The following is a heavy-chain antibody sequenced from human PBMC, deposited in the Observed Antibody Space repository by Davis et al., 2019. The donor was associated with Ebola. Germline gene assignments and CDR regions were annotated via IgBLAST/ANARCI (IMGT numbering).Heavy chain of an antibody. CDR3: ARLSSNDYIWGSYRFATYYSYFMDV. CDR1: GYSFSSYW. D-gene: IGHD3-16*02. J-gene: IGHJ6*02. Sequence: GESLKISCKASGYSFSSYWIGWVRQMPGKGLEWIGIIYPDESDNRYRPSFQGQVTISADKSINTAYLQWSSLTASDTAMYYCARLSSNDYIWGSYRFATYYSYFMDVWGQGTTVTVSS. CDR2: IYPDESDN. V-gene: IGHV5-51*01.